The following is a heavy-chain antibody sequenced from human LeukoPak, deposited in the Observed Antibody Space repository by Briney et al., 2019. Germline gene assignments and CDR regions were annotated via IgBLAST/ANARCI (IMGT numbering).Heavy chain of an antibody. Sequence: EGSLRLSCAASGFTLSNYAMHWVRQAPGKGLEWVAVISYDGSHKDYADSVKGQFTISRDNSKNTLYLQMNSLRPEDTAVYYCAKGAYYAPDYGMDVWGQGTTVTVSS. D-gene: IGHD3-3*01. CDR2: ISYDGSHK. J-gene: IGHJ6*02. CDR1: GFTLSNYA. V-gene: IGHV3-30*18. CDR3: AKGAYYAPDYGMDV.